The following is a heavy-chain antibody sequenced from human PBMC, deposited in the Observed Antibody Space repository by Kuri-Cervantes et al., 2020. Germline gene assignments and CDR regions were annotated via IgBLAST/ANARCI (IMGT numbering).Heavy chain of an antibody. V-gene: IGHV3-21*01. D-gene: IGHD3-3*01. CDR1: GFTFSSYA. Sequence: GESLKISCAASGFTFSSYAMSWVRQAPGKGLEWVSSISSSSSYIYYADSVKGRFTISRDNSKNSLYLQMNSLRAEDTAVYFCARCLWRGYNLFDYWGQGTLVTVSS. CDR3: ARCLWRGYNLFDY. CDR2: ISSSSSYI. J-gene: IGHJ4*02.